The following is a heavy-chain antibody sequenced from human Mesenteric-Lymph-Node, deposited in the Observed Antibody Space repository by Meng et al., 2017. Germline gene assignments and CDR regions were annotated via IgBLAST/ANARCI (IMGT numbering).Heavy chain of an antibody. Sequence: GGSLRLSCAASGFTFSDYYMSWIRQAPGKGLEWVGRTRNKANSYTTEYAASVKGRFTISRDDSKNSLYLQMNSLKTEDTAVYYCARSGSYSWYFDYWGQGTLVTVSS. CDR2: TRNKANSYTT. D-gene: IGHD1-26*01. V-gene: IGHV3-72*01. J-gene: IGHJ4*02. CDR1: GFTFSDYY. CDR3: ARSGSYSWYFDY.